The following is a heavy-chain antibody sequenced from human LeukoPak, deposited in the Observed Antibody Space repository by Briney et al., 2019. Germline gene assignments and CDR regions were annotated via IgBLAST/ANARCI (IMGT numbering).Heavy chain of an antibody. J-gene: IGHJ4*02. CDR2: IYTSGST. Sequence: SQTLSLTCTVSGGSISSGSYYWSWIRQPAGKGLEWIGRIYTSGSTNYNPSLKSRVTISVDKYKNQSSLKLSSVTAADTSVYYCASGIYYWGQGTLFTVSS. CDR3: ASGIYY. D-gene: IGHD1-14*01. V-gene: IGHV4-61*02. CDR1: GGSISSGSYY.